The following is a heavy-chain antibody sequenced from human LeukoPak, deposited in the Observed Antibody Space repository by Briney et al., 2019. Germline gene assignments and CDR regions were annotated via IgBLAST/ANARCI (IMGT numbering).Heavy chain of an antibody. J-gene: IGHJ4*02. D-gene: IGHD4-23*01. CDR3: ARVMDYGGNRENFDY. CDR2: INPKSGGT. Sequence: ASVKVSCKASGYTFTAYYMHWVRPAPGQGLEWMGWINPKSGGTNYGKKFQGRVTMTRDTSINTAYMELSRLRSDDTAVYYCARVMDYGGNRENFDYWGQGTLVTVSS. V-gene: IGHV1-2*02. CDR1: GYTFTAYY.